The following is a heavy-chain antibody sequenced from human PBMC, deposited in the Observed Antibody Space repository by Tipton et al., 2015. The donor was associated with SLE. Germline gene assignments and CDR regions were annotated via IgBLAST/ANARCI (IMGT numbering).Heavy chain of an antibody. Sequence: TLSLTCTVSVDSISDYYWTWIRHPPGKGLEWIGYIHDSESTNYNPSLKSRVTISADTAKSQVYLQMRSVTADDTAVYYCARESASTGHFDFWGQGTLVTVSS. CDR1: VDSISDYY. V-gene: IGHV4-59*01. CDR2: IHDSEST. J-gene: IGHJ4*02. CDR3: ARESASTGHFDF. D-gene: IGHD2-8*02.